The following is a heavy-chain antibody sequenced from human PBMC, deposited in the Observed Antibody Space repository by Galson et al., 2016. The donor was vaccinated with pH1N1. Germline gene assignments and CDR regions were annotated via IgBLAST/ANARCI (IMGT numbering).Heavy chain of an antibody. CDR1: GGSFSDYY. Sequence: ETLSLTCTVYGGSFSDYYWSWIRQPPGKDLEWIGEVNPSGSTIYNPSLNSRVIISADTSRNQFSLKLTSVTAADTAVYFCARVDFGGKLGDWGQGTQVTVSS. D-gene: IGHD3-10*01. J-gene: IGHJ4*02. CDR2: VNPSGST. CDR3: ARVDFGGKLGD. V-gene: IGHV4-34*01.